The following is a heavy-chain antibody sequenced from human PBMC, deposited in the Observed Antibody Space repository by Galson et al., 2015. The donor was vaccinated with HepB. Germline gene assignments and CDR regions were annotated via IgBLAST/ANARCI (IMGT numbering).Heavy chain of an antibody. V-gene: IGHV3-21*01. D-gene: IGHD2-21*01. CDR1: GFTFSSYS. CDR3: AREVGGDSNASDI. CDR2: ISSSSSYI. Sequence: SLRLSCAASGFTFSSYSMNWVRQAPGKGLEWVSSISSSSSYIYYADSVKGRFTISRDNAKNSLYLQMNSLRAEDTAVYYCAREVGGDSNASDIWGQGTMVTVSS. J-gene: IGHJ3*02.